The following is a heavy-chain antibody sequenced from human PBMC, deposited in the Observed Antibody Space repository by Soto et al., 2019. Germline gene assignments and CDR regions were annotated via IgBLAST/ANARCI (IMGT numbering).Heavy chain of an antibody. V-gene: IGHV3-7*03. CDR2: IKQDGSEK. CDR3: ARGYYGMDV. Sequence: EVQLVESGGGLVQPGGSLRLSCAASGFTFSTYWMNWVRQAPGKGLEWVAKIKQDGSEKHYVDSVKGRFTISRDNAKNSLYLQMNSLGAEDTAVYYCARGYYGMDVWGQGTTVTVSS. CDR1: GFTFSTYW. J-gene: IGHJ6*02.